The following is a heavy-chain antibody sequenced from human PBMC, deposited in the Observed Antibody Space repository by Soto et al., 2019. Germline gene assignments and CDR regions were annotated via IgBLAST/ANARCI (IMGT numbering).Heavy chain of an antibody. CDR3: ARAVSIKVTAPLGS. D-gene: IGHD5-18*01. J-gene: IGHJ5*02. CDR1: GGTFISYT. V-gene: IGHV1-69*08. Sequence: QVQLVQSGAEVKKPGSSVKVPCKVSGGTFISYTITWVRQAPGQGLEWMGRIAPILDKTNYAPECQGRLTITADKYSTTAFMELSGLRFEDAAIYYCARAVSIKVTAPLGSWGQGTLVTVSS. CDR2: IAPILDKT.